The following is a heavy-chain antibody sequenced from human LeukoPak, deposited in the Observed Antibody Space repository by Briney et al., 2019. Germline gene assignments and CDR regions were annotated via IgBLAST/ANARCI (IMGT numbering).Heavy chain of an antibody. Sequence: PGGSLRLSCAASGLTFSDYWMTWIRQAPGKGLEWVANIKQDGSEKYYVDSVKGRFTISRDNAKNSLYLQMHSLRAEDTAVYYCASALWFGELCFGNWGQGTLVTVSS. J-gene: IGHJ4*02. D-gene: IGHD3-10*01. CDR1: GLTFSDYW. CDR2: IKQDGSEK. CDR3: ASALWFGELCFGN. V-gene: IGHV3-7*01.